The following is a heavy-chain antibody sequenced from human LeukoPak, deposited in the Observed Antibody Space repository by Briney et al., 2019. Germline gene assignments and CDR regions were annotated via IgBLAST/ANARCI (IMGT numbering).Heavy chain of an antibody. CDR1: GFTFSSYA. V-gene: IGHV3-23*01. CDR3: AKTHNSYGSGSYYIGAFDI. D-gene: IGHD3-10*01. J-gene: IGHJ3*02. Sequence: GGSLRLSCAASGFTFSSYAMSWVRQAPGKGLEWVSDISGSGGSTYYADSVKGRFTISRDNSKNTLYLQMNSLRVEDTAVYYCAKTHNSYGSGSYYIGAFDIWGQGTMVTVSS. CDR2: ISGSGGST.